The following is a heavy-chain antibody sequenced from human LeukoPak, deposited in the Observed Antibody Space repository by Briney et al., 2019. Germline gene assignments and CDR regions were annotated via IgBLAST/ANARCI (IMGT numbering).Heavy chain of an antibody. CDR1: GFTFSSYS. D-gene: IGHD6-19*01. CDR3: ARDLAEEGMWYSSGCVNY. CDR2: ISSSSSYI. Sequence: PGGSLRLSCAASGFTFSSYSMNWVRQAPGKGLEWVSSISSSSSYIYYADSVKGRFTISRDNAKNSLYLQMNSLRAEDTAVYYCARDLAEEGMWYSSGCVNYWGQGTLVTVSS. J-gene: IGHJ4*02. V-gene: IGHV3-21*01.